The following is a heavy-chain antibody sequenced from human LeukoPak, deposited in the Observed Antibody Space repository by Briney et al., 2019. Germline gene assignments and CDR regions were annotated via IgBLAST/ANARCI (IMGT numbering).Heavy chain of an antibody. Sequence: GGSLRLSCAASGFTFRNFWMYWVRQVPGKGLFWVSRINTDGSGTAYAEPVKGRFTISRDNAKNSLYLQMNSLRAEDTALYYCAKDIEPGGPYSQDYWGQGTLVTVSS. J-gene: IGHJ4*02. CDR2: INTDGSGT. V-gene: IGHV3-74*01. D-gene: IGHD5-18*01. CDR1: GFTFRNFW. CDR3: AKDIEPGGPYSQDY.